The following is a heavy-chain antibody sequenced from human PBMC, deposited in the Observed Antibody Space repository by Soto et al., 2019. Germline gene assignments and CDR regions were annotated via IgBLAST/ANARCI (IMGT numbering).Heavy chain of an antibody. CDR3: ARGYCSSTSCYEFDY. CDR2: INHSGGT. V-gene: IGHV4-34*01. Sequence: PSETLSLTCAVYGGSFSGYYWSWIRQPPGKGLEWIGEINHSGGTNYNPSLKSRVTISVDTSKNRFSLKLSSVTAADTAMYYCARGYCSSTSCYEFDYWGQGNLVTVS. D-gene: IGHD2-2*01. CDR1: GGSFSGYY. J-gene: IGHJ4*02.